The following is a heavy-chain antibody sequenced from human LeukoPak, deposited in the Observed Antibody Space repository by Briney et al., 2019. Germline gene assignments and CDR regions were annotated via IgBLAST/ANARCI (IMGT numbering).Heavy chain of an antibody. D-gene: IGHD3-10*01. V-gene: IGHV1-46*01. CDR2: ISPSGGST. Sequence: GASVKVSCKAFGYTFTSNYMHWVRQAPGQGPEWMGVISPSGGSTTYAQKFQGRVTLTRDMSTSTAYMELRSLRSDDTAVYYCARSRYYYGSDEFNYWGQGTLVTVSS. CDR3: ARSRYYYGSDEFNY. J-gene: IGHJ4*02. CDR1: GYTFTSNY.